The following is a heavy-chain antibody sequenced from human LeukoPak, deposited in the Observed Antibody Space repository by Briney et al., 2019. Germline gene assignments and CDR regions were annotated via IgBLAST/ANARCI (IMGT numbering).Heavy chain of an antibody. CDR2: IYYGGST. J-gene: IGHJ4*02. V-gene: IGHV4-39*01. CDR3: ARHLPDYSNYYFDY. D-gene: IGHD4-11*01. Sequence: SETLSLTCTVSGGSISSYSYYWGWIRQPPGKGLEWIATIYYGGSTYYNPSLKSRVTISIDTSKNQFSLKLSSVTAADTAVYYCARHLPDYSNYYFDYWGQGTLVTVSS. CDR1: GGSISSYSYY.